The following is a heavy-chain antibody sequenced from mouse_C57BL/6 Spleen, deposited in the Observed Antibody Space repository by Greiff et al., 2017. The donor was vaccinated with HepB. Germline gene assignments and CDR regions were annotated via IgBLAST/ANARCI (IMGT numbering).Heavy chain of an antibody. CDR2: IHPNSGST. V-gene: IGHV1-64*01. J-gene: IGHJ3*01. Sequence: QVQLKQPGAELVKPGASVKLSCKASGYTFTSYWMHWVKQRPGQGLEWIGMIHPNSGSTNYNEKFKSKATLTVDKSSSTAYMQLSSLTSEDSAVYYCAREGIYYSNYWFAYWGQGTLVTVSA. CDR1: GYTFTSYW. CDR3: AREGIYYSNYWFAY. D-gene: IGHD2-5*01.